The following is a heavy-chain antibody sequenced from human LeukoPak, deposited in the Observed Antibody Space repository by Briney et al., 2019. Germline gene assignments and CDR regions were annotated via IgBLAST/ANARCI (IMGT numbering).Heavy chain of an antibody. Sequence: GGSLRLSCAASGFTFINYAMTWVRQAPGKGLEWVSAISGSGDSTFNADSVKGRFTISRDNSKNTLYLQMNSLRAEDTAVYYCAKGGKWDVTPFDYWGQGTLVTVSS. CDR1: GFTFINYA. CDR3: AKGGKWDVTPFDY. CDR2: ISGSGDST. J-gene: IGHJ4*02. V-gene: IGHV3-23*01. D-gene: IGHD1-26*01.